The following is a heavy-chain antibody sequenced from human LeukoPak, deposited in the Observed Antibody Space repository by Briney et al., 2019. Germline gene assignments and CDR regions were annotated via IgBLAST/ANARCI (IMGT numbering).Heavy chain of an antibody. CDR3: ARWASSTSLNFDY. J-gene: IGHJ4*02. Sequence: SETLSLTCAVYGGSFSGYYWSWIRQPPGKGLEWIGEINHSGSTNYNPSLKSRVTISVDTSKNQFSLKLSSVTAADTAVYYCARWASSTSLNFDYWGQGALVTVSS. V-gene: IGHV4-34*01. D-gene: IGHD2-2*01. CDR1: GGSFSGYY. CDR2: INHSGST.